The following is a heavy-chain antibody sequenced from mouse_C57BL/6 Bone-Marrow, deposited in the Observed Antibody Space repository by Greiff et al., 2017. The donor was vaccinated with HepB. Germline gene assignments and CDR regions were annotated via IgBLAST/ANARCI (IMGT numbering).Heavy chain of an antibody. J-gene: IGHJ1*03. CDR3: TTTIAFDV. V-gene: IGHV14-4*01. Sequence: VQLQQSGAELVRPGASVKLSCTASGFNIKDDYMHWVKQRPEQGLEWIGWIDPENGDTEYAPKFQGKATITADTSSNTAYLQLSSLTSEDTAVYYCTTTIAFDVWGTGTTVSVSS. CDR1: GFNIKDDY. CDR2: IDPENGDT.